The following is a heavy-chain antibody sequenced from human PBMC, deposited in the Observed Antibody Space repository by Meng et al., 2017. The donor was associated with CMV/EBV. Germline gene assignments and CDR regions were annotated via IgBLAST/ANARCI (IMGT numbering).Heavy chain of an antibody. CDR3: ASLNYCSSTSCSRRFDY. J-gene: IGHJ4*02. CDR2: INHSGST. D-gene: IGHD2-2*01. CDR1: GGSFSGDY. V-gene: IGHV4-34*01. Sequence: GGSFSGDYWSWIRQPPGKGLEWIGEINHSGSTNYNPSLKSRVTISVDTSKNQFSLKLSSVTAADTAVYYCASLNYCSSTSCSRRFDYWGQGTLVTVPQ.